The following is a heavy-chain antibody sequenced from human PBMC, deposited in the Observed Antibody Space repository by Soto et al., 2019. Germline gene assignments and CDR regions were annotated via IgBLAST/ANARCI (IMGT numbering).Heavy chain of an antibody. J-gene: IGHJ6*02. D-gene: IGHD2-2*01. Sequence: GGSLRLSCAASGFTFDNYNMHWVRQVSGRGLEWVSGIGTVGDTYYADSVKGRFTISREDANDSLYLQMSNLRADDTAIYFCARGYCSSTNCLIDAHYFYVIDVWGQGTTVTVSS. CDR1: GFTFDNYN. CDR3: ARGYCSSTNCLIDAHYFYVIDV. CDR2: IGTVGDT. V-gene: IGHV3-13*01.